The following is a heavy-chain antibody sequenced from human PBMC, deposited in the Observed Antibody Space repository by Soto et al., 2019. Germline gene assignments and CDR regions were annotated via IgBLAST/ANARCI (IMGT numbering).Heavy chain of an antibody. CDR1: GFTFSSYG. V-gene: IGHV3-33*01. J-gene: IGHJ4*02. CDR2: IWYDGSNK. Sequence: GGSLRLSCAASGFTFSSYGMHWVRQAPGKGLEWVAVIWYDGSNKYYADSVKGRFTISRDNSKNTLYLQMKGLRAEDTAVYYCARDYDYVWGSYRHYYFDYWGQGTLVTVSS. D-gene: IGHD3-16*02. CDR3: ARDYDYVWGSYRHYYFDY.